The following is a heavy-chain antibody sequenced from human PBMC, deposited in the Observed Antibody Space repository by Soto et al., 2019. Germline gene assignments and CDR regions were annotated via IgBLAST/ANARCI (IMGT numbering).Heavy chain of an antibody. J-gene: IGHJ4*02. D-gene: IGHD6-13*01. CDR1: AASISSCY. CDR3: ARDVLGSSWYFQLDF. CDR2: IDNIGTT. V-gene: IGHV4-59*01. Sequence: PSETLSLTCPVSAASISSCYSIWIRQPPGKGLKWIGYIDNIGTTNYNPSLESRVTISVDTSKNQCSLQLISVTAADTAVYYCARDVLGSSWYFQLDFWGQGTLVTVSS.